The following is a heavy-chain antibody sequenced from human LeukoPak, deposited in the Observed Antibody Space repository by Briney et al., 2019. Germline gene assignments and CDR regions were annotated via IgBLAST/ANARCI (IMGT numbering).Heavy chain of an antibody. CDR2: IWYDGSNQ. Sequence: GSLRLSCAASGFPFSTYDMHWVRQAPDKGLQWVAVIWYDGSNQYYVDSVKGRFTVSKDNAKNMLYLQMNSLRAEDTAVYYCATDRNGGKYYDYWGQGTLVTVSS. D-gene: IGHD1-26*01. J-gene: IGHJ4*02. CDR3: ATDRNGGKYYDY. V-gene: IGHV3-33*08. CDR1: GFPFSTYD.